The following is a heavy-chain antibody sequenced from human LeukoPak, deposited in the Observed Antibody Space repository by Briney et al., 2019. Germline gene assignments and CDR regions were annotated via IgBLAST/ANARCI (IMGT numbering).Heavy chain of an antibody. J-gene: IGHJ6*03. CDR2: IKSKTDGGTT. Sequence: GGSLRLSCAASGFTFSNAWMSWVRQAPGKGLEWVGRIKSKTDGGTTDYAAPVKGRFTISRDDSKNTLYLQMNSLKTEDTAVYYCTTDSFWDIVVVVAAPSYYYYMDVWGKGTTDTVSS. CDR3: TTDSFWDIVVVVAAPSYYYYMDV. D-gene: IGHD2-15*01. CDR1: GFTFSNAW. V-gene: IGHV3-15*01.